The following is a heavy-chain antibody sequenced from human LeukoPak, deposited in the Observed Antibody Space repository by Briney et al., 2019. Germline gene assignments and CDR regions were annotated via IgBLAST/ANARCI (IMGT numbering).Heavy chain of an antibody. V-gene: IGHV1-18*03. Sequence: ASVKVSCKASGYTFTNYYMHWVRQAPGQGLEWMGWISAYNGNTNYAQKLQGRVTMTTDTSASTAYMELSSLRSEDMAVYYCAIGYSSSWFHAEYFQRWGQGTLVTVSS. J-gene: IGHJ1*01. CDR1: GYTFTNYY. CDR2: ISAYNGNT. D-gene: IGHD6-13*01. CDR3: AIGYSSSWFHAEYFQR.